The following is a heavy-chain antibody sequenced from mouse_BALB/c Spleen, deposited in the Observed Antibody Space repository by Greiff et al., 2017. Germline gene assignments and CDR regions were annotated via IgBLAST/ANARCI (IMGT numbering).Heavy chain of an antibody. D-gene: IGHD1-1*01. Sequence: QVQLQQPGAELVMPGASVKMSCKASGYTFTDYWMHWVKQRPGQGLEWIGAIDTSDSYTSYNQKFKGKATLTVDESSSTAYMQLSSLTSEDSAVYYCARDGDYYGSSYFDYWGQGTTLTVSS. V-gene: IGHV1-69*01. CDR2: IDTSDSYT. CDR3: ARDGDYYGSSYFDY. CDR1: GYTFTDYW. J-gene: IGHJ2*01.